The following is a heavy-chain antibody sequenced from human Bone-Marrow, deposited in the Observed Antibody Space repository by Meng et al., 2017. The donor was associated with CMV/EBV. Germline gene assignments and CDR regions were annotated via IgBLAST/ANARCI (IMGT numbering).Heavy chain of an antibody. Sequence: GGSLRLSCAASGFTFSSYSMNWVRQAPGKGLEWVSSISSSSSYIYYADSVKGRFTISRDNAKNSLYLQMNSLRAEDTAVYYCARVGKEWLLYFDYWGQGTLVTVSS. D-gene: IGHD3-3*01. V-gene: IGHV3-21*01. CDR3: ARVGKEWLLYFDY. CDR1: GFTFSSYS. CDR2: ISSSSSYI. J-gene: IGHJ4*02.